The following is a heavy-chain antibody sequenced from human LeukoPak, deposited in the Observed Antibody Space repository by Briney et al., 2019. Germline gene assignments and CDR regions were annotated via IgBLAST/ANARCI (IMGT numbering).Heavy chain of an antibody. J-gene: IGHJ5*02. V-gene: IGHV3-30*03. D-gene: IGHD1-26*01. CDR3: ARDQGLVGATAKFDP. CDR2: ISYDGSNK. CDR1: GFTFSSYG. Sequence: GGSLRLSCAASGFTFSSYGMHWVRQAPGKGLEGVAVISYDGSNKYYADSVKGRFTISRDNSKNTLYLQMNSLRAEDTAVYYCARDQGLVGATAKFDPWGQGTLVTVSS.